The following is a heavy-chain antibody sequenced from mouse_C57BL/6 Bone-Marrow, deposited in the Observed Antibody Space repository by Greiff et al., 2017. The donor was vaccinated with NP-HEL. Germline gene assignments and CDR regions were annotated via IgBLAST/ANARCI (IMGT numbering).Heavy chain of an antibody. Sequence: DVKLQESGPELVKPGASVKIPCKASGYTFTDYNMDWVKQSHGKSLEWIGDINPNNGGTIYNQKFKGKATLTVDKSSSTAYMELRSLTSEDTAVYYCARRGSLRDYYAMDYWGQGTSVTVSS. V-gene: IGHV1-18*01. J-gene: IGHJ4*01. CDR3: ARRGSLRDYYAMDY. CDR2: INPNNGGT. CDR1: GYTFTDYN.